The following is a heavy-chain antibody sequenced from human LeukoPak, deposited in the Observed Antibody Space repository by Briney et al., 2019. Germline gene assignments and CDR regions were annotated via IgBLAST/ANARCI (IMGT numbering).Heavy chain of an antibody. D-gene: IGHD1-14*01. V-gene: IGHV1-8*03. CDR3: ARGRIPNWFDH. J-gene: IGHJ5*02. Sequence: ASVTVSFTSSAYTFTSYDINWVRHAPGQGLEWMGWMNPNSGNTGYAQKFQGRVNITRNTSISTAYMELSSLRSEDTAVYYCARGRIPNWFDHWGQGTLVTVSS. CDR1: AYTFTSYD. CDR2: MNPNSGNT.